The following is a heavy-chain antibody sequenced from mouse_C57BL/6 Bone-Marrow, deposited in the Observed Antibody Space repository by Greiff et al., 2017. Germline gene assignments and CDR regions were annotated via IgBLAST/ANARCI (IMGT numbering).Heavy chain of an antibody. Sequence: VQLQQSGAELVRPGASVKLSCTASGFNIKDDYMHWVKQRPDQGLEWIGWIDPENGDPEYDSKFQGTATITADKSSNTAYLQHISLTSEDAAVYYCTTSVYCDSSWFADWGQGTLVTVSS. CDR1: GFNIKDDY. CDR3: TTSVYCDSSWFAD. D-gene: IGHD2-4*01. CDR2: IDPENGDP. V-gene: IGHV14-4*01. J-gene: IGHJ3*01.